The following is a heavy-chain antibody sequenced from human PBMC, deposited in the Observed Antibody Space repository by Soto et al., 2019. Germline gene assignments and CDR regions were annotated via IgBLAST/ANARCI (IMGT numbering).Heavy chain of an antibody. D-gene: IGHD6-13*01. V-gene: IGHV3-48*01. J-gene: IGHJ4*02. CDR1: GFTFSSYS. CDR2: ISSSSSTI. Sequence: GGSLRLSCAASGFTFSSYSMNWVRQAPGKGLEWVSYISSSSSTIYYADSVKGRFTISRDNAKNSLYLQMNSLRAEDTAVYYCARDEEQQLEGPYYFDYWGQGTLVTVSS. CDR3: ARDEEQQLEGPYYFDY.